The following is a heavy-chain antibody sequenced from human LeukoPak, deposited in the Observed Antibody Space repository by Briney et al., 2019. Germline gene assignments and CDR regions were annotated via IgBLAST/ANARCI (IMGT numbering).Heavy chain of an antibody. Sequence: GGSLRLSCAASGFTVSSNYMSWVRQAPGKGLEWVSIIYSSGSTCYADSVKGRFTISRDNSKNTLYLQMNSLRAEDTAVYYCASYDFWSGHYFDCWGQGTLVTVSS. CDR1: GFTVSSNY. CDR3: ASYDFWSGHYFDC. CDR2: IYSSGST. D-gene: IGHD3-3*01. J-gene: IGHJ4*02. V-gene: IGHV3-53*01.